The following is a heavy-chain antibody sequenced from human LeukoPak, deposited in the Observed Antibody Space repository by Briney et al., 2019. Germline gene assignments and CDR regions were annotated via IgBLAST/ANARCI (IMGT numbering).Heavy chain of an antibody. J-gene: IGHJ5*02. V-gene: IGHV3-30*14. CDR1: GIDFNVYE. D-gene: IGHD5-12*01. CDR3: ARERRGYGYGTLDL. Sequence: GGSLRLSCVASGIDFNVYEMHWVRQSPGKGLEWVALISDNGLRTNYAESLKGRFTVSRDNSMNTINLQMNNLKVEDTAVYFCARERRGYGYGTLDLWGQGTLVSVSS. CDR2: ISDNGLRT.